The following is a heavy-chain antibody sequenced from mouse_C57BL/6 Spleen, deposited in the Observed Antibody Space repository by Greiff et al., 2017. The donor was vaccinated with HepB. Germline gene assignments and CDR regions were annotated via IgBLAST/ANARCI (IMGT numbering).Heavy chain of an antibody. CDR3: ARLPYYYAMDY. CDR2: ISSGSSTI. CDR1: GFTFSDYG. J-gene: IGHJ4*01. Sequence: EVNVVESGGGLVKPGGSLKLSCAASGFTFSDYGMHWVRQAPEKGLEWVAYISSGSSTIYYADTVKGRFTISRDNAKNTLFLQMTSLRSEDTAMYYCARLPYYYAMDYWGQGTSVTVSS. V-gene: IGHV5-17*01.